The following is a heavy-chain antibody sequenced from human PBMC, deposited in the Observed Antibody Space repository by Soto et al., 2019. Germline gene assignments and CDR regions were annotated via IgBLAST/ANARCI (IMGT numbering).Heavy chain of an antibody. CDR1: GYDFSSYW. Sequence: GESLKISCKGSGYDFSSYWIGWVRQMPGKGLEWMGIIYPGDSDTRYSPSFQGQVTISADKSISTAYLQWSSLKASDTAMYYCARHLLSSYYYYGMDVWGQGTTVTVSS. V-gene: IGHV5-51*01. CDR2: IYPGDSDT. J-gene: IGHJ6*02. CDR3: ARHLLSSYYYYGMDV.